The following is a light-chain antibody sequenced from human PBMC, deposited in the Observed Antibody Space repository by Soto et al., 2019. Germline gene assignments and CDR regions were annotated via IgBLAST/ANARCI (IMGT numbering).Light chain of an antibody. Sequence: QSVLTQPPSASGTPGQRVTISCSGSSSNIGSNYVYWYQQLPGTAPKLLIYRNNQRPSGVPDRFSGSMSGTSASLAISGLRSEDEADYYCAAWDDSLSVVFGGGTKLTVL. V-gene: IGLV1-47*01. J-gene: IGLJ2*01. CDR1: SSNIGSNY. CDR3: AAWDDSLSVV. CDR2: RNN.